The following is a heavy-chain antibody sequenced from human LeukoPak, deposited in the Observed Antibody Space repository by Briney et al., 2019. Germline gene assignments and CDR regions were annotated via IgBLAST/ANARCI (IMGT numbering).Heavy chain of an antibody. D-gene: IGHD3-10*02. CDR2: ISSSGSTI. J-gene: IGHJ6*04. V-gene: IGHV3-48*03. CDR1: GFTFSSYE. Sequence: GGSLRLSCAASGFTFSSYEMNWVRQAPGKGLEWVSYISSSGSTIYYAVSVKGRFTLSRDNAKNSLYLQMTSLRAEDTAVYYCAELGITMIGGVWGKGTTVTISS. CDR3: AELGITMIGGV.